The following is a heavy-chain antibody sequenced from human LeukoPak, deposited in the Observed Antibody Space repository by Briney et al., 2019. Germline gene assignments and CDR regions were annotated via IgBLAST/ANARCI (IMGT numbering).Heavy chain of an antibody. V-gene: IGHV3-23*01. CDR1: GGSISSGGYY. Sequence: ETLSLTCTVSGGSISSGGYYWSWIRQHPGKGLEWVSFISGNGGRTDYAESVKGRFTISRDNSKNTVYLQMNSLRDEDTAAYYCAKDPNGDYVGTFDMWGQGTMVTVSS. J-gene: IGHJ3*02. CDR3: AKDPNGDYVGTFDM. CDR2: ISGNGGRT. D-gene: IGHD4-17*01.